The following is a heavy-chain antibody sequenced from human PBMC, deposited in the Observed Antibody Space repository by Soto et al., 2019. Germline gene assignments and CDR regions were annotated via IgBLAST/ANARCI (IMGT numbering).Heavy chain of an antibody. CDR1: GFTFSSYW. CDR3: ALRSDSYGYNYYGMDV. CDR2: INSDGSST. Sequence: PGGSLRPSCAASGFTFSSYWMHWVRQAPGKGLVWVSRINSDGSSTSYADSVKGRFTISRDNAKNTLYLQMNSLRAEDTAVYYCALRSDSYGYNYYGMDVWGQGTTVTVSS. D-gene: IGHD5-18*01. J-gene: IGHJ6*02. V-gene: IGHV3-74*01.